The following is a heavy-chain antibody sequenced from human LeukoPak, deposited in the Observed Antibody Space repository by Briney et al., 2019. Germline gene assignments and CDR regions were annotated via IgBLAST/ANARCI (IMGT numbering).Heavy chain of an antibody. J-gene: IGHJ4*02. V-gene: IGHV3-23*01. CDR3: AKNGGSSWPAYYFDY. CDR2: ISGGGGST. D-gene: IGHD6-13*01. Sequence: GRSLRLSCAASGFTFSSYAMSWVRQAPGKGLGWVSAISGGGGSTYYADTGKGRFTISRDNSKNTLYVQMNSLRAEDTAVYYCAKNGGSSWPAYYFDYWGQGTLVTVSS. CDR1: GFTFSSYA.